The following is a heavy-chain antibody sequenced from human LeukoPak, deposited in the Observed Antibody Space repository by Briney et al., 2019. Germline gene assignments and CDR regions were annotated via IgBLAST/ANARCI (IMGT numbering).Heavy chain of an antibody. CDR1: GYTFTSYY. CDR3: ARGVRWPRFDY. V-gene: IGHV1-46*01. J-gene: IGHJ4*02. D-gene: IGHD5-24*01. CDR2: INPSGGST. Sequence: AAVKVSCKASGYTFTSYYMHWVRQAPGQGLEWMGIINPSGGSTSYAQKFQGRVTMTRDMSTSTVYMELSSLRSEDTAVYYCARGVRWPRFDYWGQGTLVTVSS.